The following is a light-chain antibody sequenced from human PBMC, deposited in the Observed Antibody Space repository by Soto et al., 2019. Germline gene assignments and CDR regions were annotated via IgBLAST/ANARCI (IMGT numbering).Light chain of an antibody. V-gene: IGKV1-39*01. CDR1: QSVTNY. CDR3: QQSYDTRMYT. J-gene: IGKJ2*01. CDR2: SAS. Sequence: DIQMTQSPSSLSPSVGDRVTITCRASQSVTNYLNWYQQKPGKAPILLIYSASTLQSGVPSMFSGSGSGTDFTLTISTLQPEDFATYFCQQSYDTRMYTFGQGTKLEI.